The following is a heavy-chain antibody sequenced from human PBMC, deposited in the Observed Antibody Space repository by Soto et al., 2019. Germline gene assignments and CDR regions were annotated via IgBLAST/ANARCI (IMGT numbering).Heavy chain of an antibody. V-gene: IGHV3-30*18. Sequence: QVYLVESGGGVVQPGRSLRLSCAASGLTFSSYGMHWVRQAPGKGLEWVAVISYDGRNKYYADSVKGRFTSSRDDSKNTLYLQMNSLRAEDTAVYYCAKDVAAEYYYYGMDVWGQGTTVTVSS. CDR1: GLTFSSYG. J-gene: IGHJ6*02. CDR2: ISYDGRNK. D-gene: IGHD6-13*01. CDR3: AKDVAAEYYYYGMDV.